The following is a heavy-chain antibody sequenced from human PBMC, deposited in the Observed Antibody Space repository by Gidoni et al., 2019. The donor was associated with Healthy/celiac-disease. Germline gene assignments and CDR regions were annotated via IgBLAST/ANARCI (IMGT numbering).Heavy chain of an antibody. V-gene: IGHV4-39*01. CDR2: IYYSGST. CDR3: ARRFDYVFWFDP. CDR1: GGSLSSSSYY. J-gene: IGHJ5*02. Sequence: QLQLQESGPGLVKPSETLSLTCTVSGGSLSSSSYYWGWIRQPPGKGLEWIGSIYYSGSTYYNPSLKSRVTISVDTSKNQFSLKLSSVTAADTAVYYCARRFDYVFWFDPWGQGTLVTVSS. D-gene: IGHD4-17*01.